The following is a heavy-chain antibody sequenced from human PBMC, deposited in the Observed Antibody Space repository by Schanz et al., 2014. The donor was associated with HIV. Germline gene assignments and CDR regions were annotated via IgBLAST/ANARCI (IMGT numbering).Heavy chain of an antibody. Sequence: EVQLVESGGGLVQPGRSLRLSCAASGFTFDDYAMHWVRQAPGKGLEWVSGISWNSGSIGYADSVKGRFTISRDNAKNSLDLQMNSLRAEDTALYYCAKAKSPWTFYYYGMDVWGQGTTVTVSS. CDR1: GFTFDDYA. J-gene: IGHJ6*02. CDR2: ISWNSGSI. CDR3: AKAKSPWTFYYYGMDV. V-gene: IGHV3-9*01.